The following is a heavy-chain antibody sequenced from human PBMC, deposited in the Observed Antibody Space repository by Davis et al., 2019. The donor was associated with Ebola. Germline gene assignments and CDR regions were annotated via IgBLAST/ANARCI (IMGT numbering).Heavy chain of an antibody. CDR3: AKSEQLVLPDY. D-gene: IGHD6-6*01. CDR2: IIPILGIA. Sequence: SVKVSCKASGGTFSSYAINWVRQAPGQGLEWMGRIIPILGIANYAQKFQGRVTITADKSTSTAYMELSSLRSEDTAVYYCAKSEQLVLPDYWGQGTLVTVSS. CDR1: GGTFSSYA. V-gene: IGHV1-69*04. J-gene: IGHJ4*02.